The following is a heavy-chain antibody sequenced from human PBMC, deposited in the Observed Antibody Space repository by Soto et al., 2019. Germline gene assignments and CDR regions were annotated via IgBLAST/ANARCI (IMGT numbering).Heavy chain of an antibody. J-gene: IGHJ3*02. V-gene: IGHV4-59*01. D-gene: IGHD3-10*01. CDR2: IYYSGST. CDR3: AGDSTYYYGSGSAFDI. Sequence: SETLSLTCTVSGGSISSYYWSWIRQPPGKGLEWIGYIYYSGSTNYNPSLKSRVTISVDTSKNQFSLKLSSVTAADTAVYYCAGDSTYYYGSGSAFDIWGQGTMVTVSS. CDR1: GGSISSYY.